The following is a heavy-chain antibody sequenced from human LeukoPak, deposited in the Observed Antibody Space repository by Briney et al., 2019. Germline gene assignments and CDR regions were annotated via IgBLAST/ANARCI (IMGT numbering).Heavy chain of an antibody. CDR2: ISSSGSTI. CDR1: GFTFSSYE. V-gene: IGHV3-48*03. J-gene: IGHJ4*02. CDR3: AKRGAEVGQTVAPGDY. D-gene: IGHD1-26*01. Sequence: GGSLRLSCAASGFTFSSYEMNWVRQAPGKGLEWVSYISSSGSTIYYADSVKGRFTISRDNAQNSLYLQMSSLRAEDTAVYYCAKRGAEVGQTVAPGDYWGQGTLVTVSS.